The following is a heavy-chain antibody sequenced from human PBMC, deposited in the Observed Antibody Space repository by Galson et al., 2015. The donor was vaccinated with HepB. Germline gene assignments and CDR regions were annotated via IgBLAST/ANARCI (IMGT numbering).Heavy chain of an antibody. V-gene: IGHV3-49*04. CDR2: IRSKAYGGTT. CDR1: GFTFGDYA. D-gene: IGHD3-10*01. CDR3: TRDQDYLLWFGELLNY. Sequence: SLRLSCAASGFTFGDYAMSWVRQAPGKGLEWVGFIRSKAYGGTTEYAASVKGRFTISRDDSKSTAYLQMNSLKTEDTAVYYCTRDQDYLLWFGELLNYWGQGTLVTVSS. J-gene: IGHJ4*02.